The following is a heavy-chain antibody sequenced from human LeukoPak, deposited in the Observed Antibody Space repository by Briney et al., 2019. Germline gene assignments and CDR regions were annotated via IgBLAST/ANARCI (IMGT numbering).Heavy chain of an antibody. CDR1: GYTLTAYY. D-gene: IGHD3-22*01. CDR3: ARKNDSSGYYYYYGMDV. CDR2: INPNSGGT. V-gene: IGHV1-2*06. J-gene: IGHJ6*02. Sequence: ASVKVSCKASGYTLTAYYMHWVRQAPGQGLEWMGRINPNSGGTNYAQKFQGRVTITADESTSTAYMELSSLRSEDTAVYYCARKNDSSGYYYYYGMDVWGQGTTVTVSS.